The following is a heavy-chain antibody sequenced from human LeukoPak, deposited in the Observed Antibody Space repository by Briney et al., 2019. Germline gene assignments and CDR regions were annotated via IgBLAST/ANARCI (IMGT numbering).Heavy chain of an antibody. CDR1: GYSFTSYW. CDR3: ARPDSSSWYYCDY. J-gene: IGHJ4*02. V-gene: IGHV5-51*01. D-gene: IGHD6-13*01. CDR2: IYPGDSDT. Sequence: GESLKISCKGSGYSFTSYWIGWVRQMPGKGLEWMGIIYPGDSDTRYSPPFQGQVTISADKSIRTAYLQWSSLKASDTAMYHCARPDSSSWYYCDYGGEGTLVTVSS.